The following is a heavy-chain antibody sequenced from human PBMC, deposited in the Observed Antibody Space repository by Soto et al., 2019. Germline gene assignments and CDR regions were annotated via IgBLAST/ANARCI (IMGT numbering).Heavy chain of an antibody. V-gene: IGHV3-48*02. CDR2: ISSSSSTI. D-gene: IGHD3-22*01. Sequence: EVQLVESGGGLVQPGGSLRLSCAASGFTFSSYSMNWVRQAPGKGLEWVSYISSSSSTIYYADSVKGRCTISRDNAKNSLYLQMNSLRDEDTAVYCCAREPRDYYDSSGYLNWFDPWGQGTLVTVSS. CDR3: AREPRDYYDSSGYLNWFDP. CDR1: GFTFSSYS. J-gene: IGHJ5*02.